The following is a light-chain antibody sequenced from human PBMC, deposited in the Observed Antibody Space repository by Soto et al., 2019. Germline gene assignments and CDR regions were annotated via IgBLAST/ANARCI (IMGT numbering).Light chain of an antibody. Sequence: QSVLTQSPSVSGAPRQSVNISCSGNNSNIGSNAVHWYQQLPGKAPKLLMYYNDMLPSGVSDRFSGSKSGTSASLAISGLQSEDDGDYYCATWDDRLTAWVFGGGTKVTVL. V-gene: IGLV1-36*01. CDR2: YND. J-gene: IGLJ3*02. CDR1: NSNIGSNA. CDR3: ATWDDRLTAWV.